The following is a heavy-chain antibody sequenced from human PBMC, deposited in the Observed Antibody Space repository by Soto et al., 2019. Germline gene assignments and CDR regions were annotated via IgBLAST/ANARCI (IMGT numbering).Heavy chain of an antibody. CDR2: IKQDGSEK. Sequence: GGSLRLSCAASGFTFSSYWMSWVRQAPGKGLEWVANIKQDGSEKYYVDSVKGRFTISRDNSKNSLYLQMNSLRAEDTSVYYCAILNYDLWNYWCAFYIWGQGTIVPGSS. CDR1: GFTFSSYW. D-gene: IGHD3-3*01. V-gene: IGHV3-7*01. J-gene: IGHJ3*02. CDR3: AILNYDLWNYWCAFYI.